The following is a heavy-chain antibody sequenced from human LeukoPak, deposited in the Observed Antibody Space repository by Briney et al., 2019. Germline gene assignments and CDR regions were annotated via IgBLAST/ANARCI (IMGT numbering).Heavy chain of an antibody. J-gene: IGHJ4*02. V-gene: IGHV3-49*04. CDR3: TRGELPPDDY. CDR1: GFTFGDYA. CDR2: IRSKAYGGTT. Sequence: QAGGSLRLSCTASGFTFGDYAMSWVRQAPGKGLEWVGFIRSKAYGGTTEYAASVKGRFTISRDDSKSIAYLQMNSLKTEDTAVYYCTRGELPPDDYWGQGTLVTVSS. D-gene: IGHD1-26*01.